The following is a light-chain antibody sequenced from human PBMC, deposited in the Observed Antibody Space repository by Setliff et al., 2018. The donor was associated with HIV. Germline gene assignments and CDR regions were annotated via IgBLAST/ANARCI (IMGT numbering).Light chain of an antibody. CDR1: SSDVGGYDF. CDR3: ASYRSPATYV. Sequence: QSALAQPASVSGSPGQSITISCIGTSSDVGGYDFVSWYQQRPGKAPKLIIFDVSERPSGVSHRFSASKSGNTASLTISGLQTEDEANYFCASYRSPATYVFGSGTKGTVL. CDR2: DVS. J-gene: IGLJ1*01. V-gene: IGLV2-14*03.